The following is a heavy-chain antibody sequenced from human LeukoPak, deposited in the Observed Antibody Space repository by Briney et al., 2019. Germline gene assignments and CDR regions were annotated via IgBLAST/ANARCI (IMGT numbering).Heavy chain of an antibody. D-gene: IGHD3-22*01. CDR1: GYSFTSYW. Sequence: GESLKISCKGSGYSFTSYWIGWVRQMPGKGLEWMGIIYPGDSDTRYSPSSQGQVTISADKSISTAYLQWSSLKASDTAMYYCARTYYYDSSGYWASNAFDIWGQGTMVTVSS. J-gene: IGHJ3*02. V-gene: IGHV5-51*01. CDR3: ARTYYYDSSGYWASNAFDI. CDR2: IYPGDSDT.